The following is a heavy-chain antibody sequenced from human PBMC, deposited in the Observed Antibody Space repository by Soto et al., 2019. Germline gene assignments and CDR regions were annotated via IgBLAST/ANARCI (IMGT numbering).Heavy chain of an antibody. Sequence: KPSETLSLTCAVSGGSISSGGYSWSWIRQPPGKGLEWIGYIYHSGSTYYNPSLKSRVTISVDRSKNQFSLKLSSVTAADTAVYYCARSLEWVNWFDPWGQGTLVTVSS. J-gene: IGHJ5*02. CDR1: GGSISSGGYS. D-gene: IGHD3-3*01. CDR2: IYHSGST. V-gene: IGHV4-30-2*01. CDR3: ARSLEWVNWFDP.